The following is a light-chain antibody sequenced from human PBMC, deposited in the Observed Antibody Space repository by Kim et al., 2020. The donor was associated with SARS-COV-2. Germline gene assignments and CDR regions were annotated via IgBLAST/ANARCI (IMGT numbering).Light chain of an antibody. Sequence: DIQMTQSPSSLSASVGDRVTITCRASQSISSWLAWYQQKPEKAPKCLIYAASSLQSGVPSRFSGSGSGTDFTLTISSLQPEDFATYYSQQYDSYPRTFGQGTKMEIK. CDR1: QSISSW. V-gene: IGKV1D-16*01. CDR2: AAS. J-gene: IGKJ1*01. CDR3: QQYDSYPRT.